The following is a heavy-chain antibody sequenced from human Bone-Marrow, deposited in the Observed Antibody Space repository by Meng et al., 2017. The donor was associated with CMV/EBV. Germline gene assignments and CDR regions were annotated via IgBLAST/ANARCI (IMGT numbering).Heavy chain of an antibody. Sequence: SETLSLTWAVYGGSFSGYYWSWIRQPPGKGLEWIGEINHSGSTNYNPSPKSRVTISVDTSKNQFILKLSSVTAAHTAVYYCPRDPWNYYYYGMDVWGQGTTVTVSS. D-gene: IGHD5-12*01. CDR1: GGSFSGYY. V-gene: IGHV4-34*01. J-gene: IGHJ6*02. CDR2: INHSGST. CDR3: PRDPWNYYYYGMDV.